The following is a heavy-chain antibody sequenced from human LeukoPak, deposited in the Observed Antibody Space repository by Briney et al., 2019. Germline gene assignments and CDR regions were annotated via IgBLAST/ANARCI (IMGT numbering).Heavy chain of an antibody. CDR2: IFPSGGEI. CDR3: ARGHINWNDKGFDY. V-gene: IGHV3-23*01. CDR1: GFTVSTFA. J-gene: IGHJ4*02. D-gene: IGHD1-20*01. Sequence: GGSLRLSCAASGFTVSTFAMVWVRQPPGKGLEWVSSIFPSGGEIHYADSVRGRFTISRANSKSTLSLQMNSLRAEDTAVYYCARGHINWNDKGFDYWGQGTLVTVSS.